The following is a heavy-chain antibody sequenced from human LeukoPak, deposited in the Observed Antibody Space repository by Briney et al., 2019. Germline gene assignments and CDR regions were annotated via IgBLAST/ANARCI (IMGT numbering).Heavy chain of an antibody. V-gene: IGHV4-59*01. Sequence: PSETLSLTCTVYGGSISSYYWSWVRQPPGKGMEWIGYIYYSGSTNYNPSLRSRGTISVDTSKNQFSLKLSSVTAADTAVYYCARQALPAAKKNWFDPWGQATLVTVSA. CDR1: GGSISSYY. CDR3: ARQALPAAKKNWFDP. J-gene: IGHJ5*02. D-gene: IGHD2-2*01. CDR2: IYYSGST.